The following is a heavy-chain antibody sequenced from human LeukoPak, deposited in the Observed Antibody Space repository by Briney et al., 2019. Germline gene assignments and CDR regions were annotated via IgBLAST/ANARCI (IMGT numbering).Heavy chain of an antibody. Sequence: MTGGSLRLSCAASGFTFSDYYMSWILQAPGKGLEWVSYISSSGSTIYYADSVKGRFTISRDNAKNSLYLQMNSLRAEDTAVYYCASPNYDILTGYSYSYGMDVWGQGTTVTVSS. J-gene: IGHJ6*02. V-gene: IGHV3-11*01. CDR1: GFTFSDYY. CDR2: ISSSGSTI. CDR3: ASPNYDILTGYSYSYGMDV. D-gene: IGHD3-9*01.